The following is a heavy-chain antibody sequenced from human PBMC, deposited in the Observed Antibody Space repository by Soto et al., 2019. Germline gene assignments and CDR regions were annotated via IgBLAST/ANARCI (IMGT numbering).Heavy chain of an antibody. D-gene: IGHD5-12*01. CDR1: GFTVSNYG. CDR3: AIGEAWTDEAIDI. J-gene: IGHJ3*02. Sequence: QVQLVESGGGVVQPGQSLRLSCAASGFTVSNYGMHWVRQAPGKGLEWVAVICKDGNNKYYRDSVKGRFTISRDNSKNTLELQMSSLRGEDTAVYYCAIGEAWTDEAIDIWGQGTMVTVSS. V-gene: IGHV3-33*01. CDR2: ICKDGNNK.